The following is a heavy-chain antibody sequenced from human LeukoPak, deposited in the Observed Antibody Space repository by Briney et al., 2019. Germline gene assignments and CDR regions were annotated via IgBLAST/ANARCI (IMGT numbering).Heavy chain of an antibody. CDR2: ISNSGSTI. CDR1: GFTFSDYY. D-gene: IGHD3-16*01. Sequence: PGGSLRLSCAASGFTFSDYYMGWIRQAPGKGPEWVSYISNSGSTIYYADSVKGRFTISRDNATNSLYLQMNSLRAEDTAVFYCARGWGGLDYWGQGTLVTVSS. CDR3: ARGWGGLDY. V-gene: IGHV3-11*01. J-gene: IGHJ4*02.